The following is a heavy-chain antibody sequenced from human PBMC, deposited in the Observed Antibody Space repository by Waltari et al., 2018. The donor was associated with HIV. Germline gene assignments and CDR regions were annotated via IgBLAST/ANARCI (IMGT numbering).Heavy chain of an antibody. CDR1: GLLFSKVW. J-gene: IGHJ4*02. CDR3: TTAPGGLRT. CDR2: IKSITDGGTT. Sequence: EVQLVESGGGLVKPGGSVRVSCAVSGLLFSKVWINWVRQAPGKGLEWVGRIKSITDGGTTDYAAPVKGRFTISRDDSKNTLYLQMNSLKTEDTALYYCTTAPGGLRTWGQGTLVTVSS. V-gene: IGHV3-15*01. D-gene: IGHD3-10*01.